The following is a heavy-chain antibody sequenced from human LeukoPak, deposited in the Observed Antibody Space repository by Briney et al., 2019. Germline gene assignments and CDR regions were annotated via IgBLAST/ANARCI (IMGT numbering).Heavy chain of an antibody. V-gene: IGHV1-69*05. J-gene: IGHJ4*02. CDR3: ARVGDFWSGYYGAD. CDR1: GGTFSSYA. Sequence: SVKVSCKASGGTFSSYAISWVRQAPGQGLEWMGRIIPIFGTANYAQKFQGRVTITTDESTSTAYMELSSLGSEDTAVYYCARVGDFWSGYYGADWGQGTLVTVSS. D-gene: IGHD3-3*01. CDR2: IIPIFGTA.